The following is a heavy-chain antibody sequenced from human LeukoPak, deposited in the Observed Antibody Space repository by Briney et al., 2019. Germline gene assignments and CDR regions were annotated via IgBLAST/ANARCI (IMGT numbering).Heavy chain of an antibody. Sequence: PSETLSLTCAVSGGSISSCGYPWSRIPQPPGKGREWIMNIYHSGSTYYNPALKSRAIITENRSNTLFSLKQSSVTAEATALYFCARDPSMDEYYFDYWAQGTLVTVSS. J-gene: IGHJ4*02. D-gene: IGHD2/OR15-2a*01. CDR3: ARDPSMDEYYFDY. CDR1: GGSISSCGYP. V-gene: IGHV4-30-2*01. CDR2: IYHSGST.